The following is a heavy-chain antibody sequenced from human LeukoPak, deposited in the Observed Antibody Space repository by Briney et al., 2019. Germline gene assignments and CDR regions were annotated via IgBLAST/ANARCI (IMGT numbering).Heavy chain of an antibody. J-gene: IGHJ4*02. D-gene: IGHD6-13*01. CDR1: GFTFSDYY. CDR3: ARDVSWSY. Sequence: GGSLRLSCAASGFTFSDYYMNWIRQAPGRGLEWVSYISNSGSTKYYADSVKGRFTFSRYNAKNSLYLQMNSLTAEDTAVYYCARDVSWSYWGQGALVTVSS. CDR2: ISNSGSTK. V-gene: IGHV3-11*04.